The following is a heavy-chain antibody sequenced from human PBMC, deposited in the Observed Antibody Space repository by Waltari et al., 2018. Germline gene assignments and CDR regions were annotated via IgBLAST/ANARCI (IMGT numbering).Heavy chain of an antibody. V-gene: IGHV4-31*03. CDR3: AREGFDRWGHFDY. CDR1: GGSISTGGYY. J-gene: IGHJ4*02. Sequence: QVQLQESGPGLVKPSQTLSLTCTVSGGSISTGGYYWSWIRQHPGKGLEWIGYIYYSGTAYYNPALKSRVTMSVDTSKNQFSLDLSSVTAADTAVYYCAREGFDRWGHFDYWGQGTLVTVSS. CDR2: IYYSGTA. D-gene: IGHD3-16*01.